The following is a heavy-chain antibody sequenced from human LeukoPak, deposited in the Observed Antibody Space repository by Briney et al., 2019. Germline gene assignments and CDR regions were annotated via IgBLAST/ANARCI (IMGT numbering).Heavy chain of an antibody. CDR2: ISDSGST. CDR1: GGSISSYY. V-gene: IGHV4-59*08. D-gene: IGHD3-22*01. J-gene: IGHJ4*02. CDR3: ARPSNYYDSSGSFDN. Sequence: SETLSLTCTVSGGSISSYYWTWIRQPPGKGLEWIGYISDSGSTNYNPSLKSRVTISVDTSKKQFSLKLTSVTAADTAVYYCARPSNYYDSSGSFDNWGQGTLVTVSS.